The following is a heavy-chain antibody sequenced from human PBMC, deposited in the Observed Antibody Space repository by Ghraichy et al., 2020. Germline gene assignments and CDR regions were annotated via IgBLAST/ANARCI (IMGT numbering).Heavy chain of an antibody. V-gene: IGHV3-23*01. CDR2: ISGSGGST. CDR1: GFTFSSYA. J-gene: IGHJ4*02. D-gene: IGHD3-3*01. Sequence: GGSLRLSCAASGFTFSSYAMSWVRQAPGKGLEWVSAISGSGGSTYYADSVKGRFTISRDNSKNTLYLQMNSLRAEDTAVYYCAKDSIFGVVILGYFDYWGQGTLVTVSS. CDR3: AKDSIFGVVILGYFDY.